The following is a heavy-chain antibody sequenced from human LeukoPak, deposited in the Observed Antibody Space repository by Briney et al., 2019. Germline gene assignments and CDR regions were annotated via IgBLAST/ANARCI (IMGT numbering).Heavy chain of an antibody. J-gene: IGHJ5*02. CDR3: ARHPSGRMWLQQGGWFDP. D-gene: IGHD5-24*01. V-gene: IGHV4-39*01. CDR2: MYHNGST. Sequence: SETLSLTCTVSGGSISSISYYWGWIRQPPGKGLEWIGSMYHNGSTYYNPSLKSRVTISVDTSKNQLSLKLTSVTAADTAVYYCARHPSGRMWLQQGGWFDPWGQGTLVTVSS. CDR1: GGSISSISYY.